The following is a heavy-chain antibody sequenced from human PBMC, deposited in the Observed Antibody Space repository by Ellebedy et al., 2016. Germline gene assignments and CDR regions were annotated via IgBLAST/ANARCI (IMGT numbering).Heavy chain of an antibody. CDR3: ARGVSPDYGMDV. Sequence: SETLSLTXAVYGGSFSGYYWSWIRQPPGKGLEWIGEINHSGSTNYNPSLKSRVTISVDRSKNQFSLKLSSVTAADTAVYYCARGVSPDYGMDVWGQGTTVTVSS. V-gene: IGHV4-34*01. CDR2: INHSGST. CDR1: GGSFSGYY. D-gene: IGHD2/OR15-2a*01. J-gene: IGHJ6*02.